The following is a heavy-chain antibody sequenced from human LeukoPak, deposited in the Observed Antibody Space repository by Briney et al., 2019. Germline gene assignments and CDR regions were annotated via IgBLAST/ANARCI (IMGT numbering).Heavy chain of an antibody. CDR2: ISGSGGST. J-gene: IGHJ4*02. V-gene: IGHV3-23*01. CDR1: GFTFSSYA. D-gene: IGHD3-22*01. Sequence: GGSLRLSCAASGFTFSSYAMSWVRQAPGKGLEWVSAISGSGGSTYYADSVKGRFTISRDNSKNTPYLQMNSLRAEDTAVYYCAKGESSGYYTYFDCWGQGTLVTVSS. CDR3: AKGESSGYYTYFDC.